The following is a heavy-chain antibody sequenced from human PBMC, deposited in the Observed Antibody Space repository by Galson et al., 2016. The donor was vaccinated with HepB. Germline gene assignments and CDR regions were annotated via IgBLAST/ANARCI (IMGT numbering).Heavy chain of an antibody. CDR1: GFLFSSYG. D-gene: IGHD2-2*01. V-gene: IGHV3-33*01. Sequence: CAASGFLFSSYGIHWVRQAPGKGLEWVALIRYDGYTKHYAASVKGRFTISRENSKNTVYLQMNSLRAEDTAIYYCARRRALVAVPAARFDYWGQGTLVTVSS. CDR2: IRYDGYTK. J-gene: IGHJ4*02. CDR3: ARRRALVAVPAARFDY.